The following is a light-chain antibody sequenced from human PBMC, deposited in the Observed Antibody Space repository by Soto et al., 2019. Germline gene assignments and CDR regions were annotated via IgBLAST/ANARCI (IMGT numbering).Light chain of an antibody. Sequence: QSALTQPPSVSGSLGHSVTISCTGTSSDVGTYNRVSWYQQPPGTAPKLMIYEVSNRPSGVPDRFSGSKSGNTASLTISGLQAEDEADYYCSLYTSNNTFVFGGGTKLTVL. CDR1: SSDVGTYNR. J-gene: IGLJ2*01. CDR2: EVS. V-gene: IGLV2-18*01. CDR3: SLYTSNNTFV.